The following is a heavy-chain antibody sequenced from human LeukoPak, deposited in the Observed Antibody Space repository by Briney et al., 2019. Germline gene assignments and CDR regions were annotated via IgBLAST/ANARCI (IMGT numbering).Heavy chain of an antibody. D-gene: IGHD1-26*01. V-gene: IGHV4-39*07. J-gene: IGHJ2*01. CDR2: IYYSGST. Sequence: SETLSPTCTVSGGSIRSSTDYWGWIRQPPGKELEWIGSIYYSGSTYYNPSLKSRVTISVDTSKNQFSVKLSSVTAADTAMYYCARPNYGGSYDYWYFDLRGRGTLVTVSS. CDR1: GGSIRSSTDY. CDR3: ARPNYGGSYDYWYFDL.